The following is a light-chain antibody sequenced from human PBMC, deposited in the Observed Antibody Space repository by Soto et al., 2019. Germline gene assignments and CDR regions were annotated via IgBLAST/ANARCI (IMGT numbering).Light chain of an antibody. CDR1: SSDVGGYNY. CDR2: DNN. V-gene: IGLV1-51*01. J-gene: IGLJ1*01. Sequence: QSALTQPASVSGSPGQSITISCTGTSSDVGGYNYVSWYQQHPGKAPKLMIYDNNKRPSGIPDRFSGSKSGTSATLGITGLQTGDEADYYCGTWDNSLSAFVFGAATKVTVL. CDR3: GTWDNSLSAFV.